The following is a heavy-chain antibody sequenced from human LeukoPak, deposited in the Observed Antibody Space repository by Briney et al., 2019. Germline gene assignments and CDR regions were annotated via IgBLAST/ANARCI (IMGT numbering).Heavy chain of an antibody. CDR2: IYTSGST. J-gene: IGHJ4*02. CDR3: ARVASGDGYNTFDY. D-gene: IGHD5-24*01. CDR1: GGSISSYY. V-gene: IGHV4-4*07. Sequence: KASETLSLTCTVSGGSISSYYWSWIRQPAGKGLEWIGRIYTSGSTNYNPSLKSRVTMSVDTSKNQFSLKLSSVTAADTAVYYCARVASGDGYNTFDYWGQGTLVTVSS.